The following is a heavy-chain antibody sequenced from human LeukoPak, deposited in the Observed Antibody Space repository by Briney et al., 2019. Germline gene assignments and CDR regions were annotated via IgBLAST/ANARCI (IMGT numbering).Heavy chain of an antibody. CDR2: ISGSGGST. J-gene: IGHJ4*02. V-gene: IGHV3-23*01. CDR3: AKDPYYYDSSGYPLDY. Sequence: GGSLRLSCAASGFTFSSYAMSWVRQAPGKGLEWVSAISGSGGSTYYADSVKGRFTISRDNSKNTLYMQMNSLRAEDTAVYYCAKDPYYYDSSGYPLDYWGQGTLVTVSS. D-gene: IGHD3-22*01. CDR1: GFTFSSYA.